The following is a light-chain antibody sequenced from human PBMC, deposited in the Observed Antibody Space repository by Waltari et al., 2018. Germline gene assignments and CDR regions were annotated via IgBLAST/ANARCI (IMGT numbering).Light chain of an antibody. CDR2: VAS. Sequence: EIVLTQSPGTLSLSPGERATLSCRASQSVSGYLAWYQQKPGQAPRLLIYVASSRATGIPDRFSGSGSGTDFILTISRLEPEDFAVYFCQQYDISPKTFGQGTKVEIK. V-gene: IGKV3-20*01. CDR3: QQYDISPKT. CDR1: QSVSGY. J-gene: IGKJ1*01.